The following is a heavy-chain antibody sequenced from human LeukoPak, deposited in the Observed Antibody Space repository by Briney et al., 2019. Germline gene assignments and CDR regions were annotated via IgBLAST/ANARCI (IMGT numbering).Heavy chain of an antibody. CDR3: ARGSTYYDSSGQVPFDY. J-gene: IGHJ4*02. CDR2: ISGSSSTI. D-gene: IGHD3-22*01. V-gene: IGHV3-48*01. CDR1: GFTFSSYA. Sequence: GGSLRLFCAASGFTFSSYAMSWVRQAPGKGLEWGSYISGSSSTIYYADSVKGRFTISRDNGKNTLYLQMNSLRAEDTAVYYCARGSTYYDSSGQVPFDYWGQGTLVTVSS.